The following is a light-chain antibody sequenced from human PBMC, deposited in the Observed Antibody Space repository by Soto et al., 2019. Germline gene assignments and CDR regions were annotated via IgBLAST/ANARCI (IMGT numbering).Light chain of an antibody. V-gene: IGLV4-69*01. CDR1: SGHSSYA. J-gene: IGLJ3*02. Sequence: QPVLTQSPSASASLGASVKLTCTLSSGHSSYAIAWHQQQPEKGPRYLMTLNSDGSHSKGDGIPDRFSGSSSGAERYLTTSSLQSEDEADYYCQTWGTGIWVFGGGTKLTVL. CDR3: QTWGTGIWV. CDR2: LNSDGSH.